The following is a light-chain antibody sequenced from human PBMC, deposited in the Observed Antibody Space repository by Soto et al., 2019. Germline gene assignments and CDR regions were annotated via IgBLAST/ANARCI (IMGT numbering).Light chain of an antibody. J-gene: IGLJ2*01. CDR1: SSDVGGYNY. V-gene: IGLV2-14*01. CDR3: SSYTSNNPVV. Sequence: QSVLTQPASVSGSPGQSITISCTGTSSDVGGYNYVSWYQQHPGKAPKLMIYEVSNRPSGVSNRFSGSKSGNTASLTISGLQAEDEADYYCSSYTSNNPVVFGGGTKLTVL. CDR2: EVS.